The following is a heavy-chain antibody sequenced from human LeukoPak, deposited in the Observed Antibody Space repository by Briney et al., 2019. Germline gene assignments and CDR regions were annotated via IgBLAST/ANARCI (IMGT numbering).Heavy chain of an antibody. CDR1: GFTFGDYT. D-gene: IGHD1-26*01. J-gene: IGHJ4*02. CDR2: IRSKAYGATT. Sequence: TGGSLRLSCTASGFTFGDYTMSWVRQAPGKGLEWVGFIRSKAYGATTEYAASVKGRFTISRDDSKSIAYLQMNSLKTEDTAMYYCTRDGATPDYWGQGTLVTVSS. CDR3: TRDGATPDY. V-gene: IGHV3-49*04.